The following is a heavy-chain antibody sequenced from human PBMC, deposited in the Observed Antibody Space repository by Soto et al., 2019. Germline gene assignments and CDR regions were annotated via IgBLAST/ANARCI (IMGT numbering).Heavy chain of an antibody. CDR1: GFTFSSYW. D-gene: IGHD6-19*01. Sequence: LRLSCAASGFTFSSYWMSWVRQAPGKGLEWVANIKQDGSEKYYVDSVKGRFTISRDNAKNSLYLQMNSLRAEDTAVYYCARGPLYSSGWYVGYFDYWGQGTLVTVSS. J-gene: IGHJ4*02. CDR3: ARGPLYSSGWYVGYFDY. CDR2: IKQDGSEK. V-gene: IGHV3-7*01.